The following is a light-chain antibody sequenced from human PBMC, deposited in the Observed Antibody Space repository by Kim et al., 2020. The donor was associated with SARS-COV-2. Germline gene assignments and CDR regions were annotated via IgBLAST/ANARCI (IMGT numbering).Light chain of an antibody. V-gene: IGLV6-57*02. CDR3: QSYDNNNQV. CDR1: SGSIASNY. J-gene: IGLJ3*02. CDR2: ENN. Sequence: GKTVTISCTGSSGSIASNYVQWYQQRPGSAPTTVIYENNQRPSGVPDRFSGSIDSSSTSASLTISGLETEDEADYYCQSYDNNNQVFGGGTQLTVL.